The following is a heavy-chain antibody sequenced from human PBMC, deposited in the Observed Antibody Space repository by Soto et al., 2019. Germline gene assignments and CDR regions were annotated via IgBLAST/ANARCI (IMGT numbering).Heavy chain of an antibody. Sequence: QVQLVQSGAEVKKPGASVKVSCKASGYTFTSYYMHWVRQAPGQGLEWMGIINPSAGSTSYAQEFQGRVTMTRDTSTSTVYMELSSLRSEDTAMYYCARGQVTAGGNSGYSDYWGQGTLVTVSS. CDR3: ARGQVTAGGNSGYSDY. CDR1: GYTFTSYY. V-gene: IGHV1-46*01. CDR2: INPSAGST. J-gene: IGHJ4*02. D-gene: IGHD2-8*02.